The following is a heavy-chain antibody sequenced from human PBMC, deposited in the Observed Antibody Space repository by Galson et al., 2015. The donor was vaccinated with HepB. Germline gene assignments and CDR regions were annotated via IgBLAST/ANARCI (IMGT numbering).Heavy chain of an antibody. Sequence: SLRLSCAGTGFTFKRAWMSWVRQAPGKGLEWVGRITSNPVGGTTDYAAPVKGRFTISRDDSEDTLYLGMTSLRTDDTAIYYCTADLESGSRAIDYWGQGTLVTVSS. J-gene: IGHJ4*02. CDR3: TADLESGSRAIDY. CDR1: GFTFKRAW. V-gene: IGHV3-15*07. D-gene: IGHD3-10*01. CDR2: ITSNPVGGTT.